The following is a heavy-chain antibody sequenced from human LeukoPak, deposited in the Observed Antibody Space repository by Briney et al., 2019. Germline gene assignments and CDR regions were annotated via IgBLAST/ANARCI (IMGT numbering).Heavy chain of an antibody. Sequence: RGSLRLSCAASGFTFSSYAMHWVRQAPGKGLEWVAVISYDGSNKYYADSVKGRFTISRDNSKNTLYLQMNSLRAEDTAVYYCARDTPSRYFDYWGQGTLVTVSS. CDR3: ARDTPSRYFDY. J-gene: IGHJ4*02. V-gene: IGHV3-30*04. CDR1: GFTFSSYA. CDR2: ISYDGSNK. D-gene: IGHD2-15*01.